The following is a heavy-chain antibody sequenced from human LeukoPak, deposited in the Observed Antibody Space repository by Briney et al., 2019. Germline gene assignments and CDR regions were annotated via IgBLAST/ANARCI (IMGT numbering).Heavy chain of an antibody. Sequence: LTGGSLRLSCAASGFTFSSYSMNWVRQAPGKGLEWVSYISSSSSTIYYADSVKGRFTISRDNPKNTLYLQMNSLRAEDTDVYYCAKRSAESSGYFDYWGPGTLVTVSS. V-gene: IGHV3-48*04. CDR2: ISSSSSTI. D-gene: IGHD6-19*01. CDR3: AKRSAESSGYFDY. CDR1: GFTFSSYS. J-gene: IGHJ4*02.